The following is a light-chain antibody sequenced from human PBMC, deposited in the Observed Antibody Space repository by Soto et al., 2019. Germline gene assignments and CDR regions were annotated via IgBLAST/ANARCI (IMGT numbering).Light chain of an antibody. V-gene: IGKV3D-20*02. CDR3: QQRSNWFT. CDR1: QTVNSDY. CDR2: ATS. J-gene: IGKJ5*01. Sequence: EIVLTQSPGTLSLSPGETATLSCRASQTVNSDYLAWFQQRPGQAPRLLIFATSRRATDIPDRFSGSGSGTDFTLTISSLEPEDFAVYYCQQRSNWFTFGQGTRLE.